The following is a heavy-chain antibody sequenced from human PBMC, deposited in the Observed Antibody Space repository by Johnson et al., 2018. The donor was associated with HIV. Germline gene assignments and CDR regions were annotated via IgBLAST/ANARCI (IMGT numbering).Heavy chain of an antibody. J-gene: IGHJ3*02. CDR3: ARDTCCSGGSCYSNSFDI. Sequence: VQLVESGGGLVQPGGSLRLSCAASGFTFSSYWMSWVRQAPGKGLEWVANIKQDGSEKYYVDSVKGRFTISRNNAKNSLYLQMNSLRAGDTAVYYCARDTCCSGGSCYSNSFDIWGQGTMVTVSS. D-gene: IGHD2-15*01. V-gene: IGHV3-7*01. CDR1: GFTFSSYW. CDR2: IKQDGSEK.